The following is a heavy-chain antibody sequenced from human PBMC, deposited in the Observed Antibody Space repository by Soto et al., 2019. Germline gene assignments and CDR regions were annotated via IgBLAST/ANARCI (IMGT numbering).Heavy chain of an antibody. J-gene: IGHJ4*02. CDR1: GFIFRNAW. CDR3: STGGYYLDF. CDR2: IKSKPAGGTI. Sequence: DVQLVESGGGLVKPAGSLRLSCVGSGFIFRNAWMNWVRLAPGKGLEWVARIKSKPAGGTIDYAAPVKGRFTISRDDSKNTVYLQMNSLRSDDTAVYYCSTGGYYLDFWGQGTLVTVSS. V-gene: IGHV3-15*07.